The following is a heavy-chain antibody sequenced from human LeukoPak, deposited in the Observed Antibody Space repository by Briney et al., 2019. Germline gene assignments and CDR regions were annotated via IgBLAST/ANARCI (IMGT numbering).Heavy chain of an antibody. CDR3: ARDQGYCSGGSCYSNLLFDY. Sequence: SETLSLTCTVSGVSISSYYWIWIPQPAGKGLEWIGRIYTSGSTNYNPSLKSLVTMSVDTSKNQFSQKLSSVTAADTAVYYCARDQGYCSGGSCYSNLLFDYWGQGTLVTVSS. CDR1: GVSISSYY. D-gene: IGHD2-15*01. V-gene: IGHV4-4*07. J-gene: IGHJ4*02. CDR2: IYTSGST.